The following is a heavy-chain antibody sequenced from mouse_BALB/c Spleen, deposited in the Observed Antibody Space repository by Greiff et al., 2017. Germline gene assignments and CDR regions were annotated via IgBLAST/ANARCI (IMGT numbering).Heavy chain of an antibody. CDR3: ARSDYGYDDGVDY. CDR1: GYTFTDYY. V-gene: IGHV1-77*01. J-gene: IGHJ2*01. D-gene: IGHD2-2*01. Sequence: VQLQQSGAELARPGASVKLSCKASGYTFTDYYINWVKQRTGQGLEWIGEIYPGSGNTYYNEKFKGKATLTADKSSSTAYMQLSSLTSEDSAVYFCARSDYGYDDGVDYWGQGTTLTVSS. CDR2: IYPGSGNT.